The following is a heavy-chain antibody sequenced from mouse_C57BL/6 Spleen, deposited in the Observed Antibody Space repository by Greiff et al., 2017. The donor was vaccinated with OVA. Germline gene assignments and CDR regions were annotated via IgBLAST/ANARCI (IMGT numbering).Heavy chain of an antibody. Sequence: DVMLVESGGGLVKPGGSLKLSCAASGFTFSDYGMHWVRQAPEKGLEWVAYISSGSSTIYYADTVKGRFTISRDNAKNTLFLQMTSLRSEDTAMYYCARDLYSDGSSYDMDYWGQGTSVTVSS. CDR2: ISSGSSTI. V-gene: IGHV5-17*01. D-gene: IGHD1-1*01. CDR3: ARDLYSDGSSYDMDY. CDR1: GFTFSDYG. J-gene: IGHJ4*01.